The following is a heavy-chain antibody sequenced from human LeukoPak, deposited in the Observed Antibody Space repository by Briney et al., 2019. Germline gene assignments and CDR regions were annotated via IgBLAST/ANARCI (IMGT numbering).Heavy chain of an antibody. Sequence: PSETLSLTCTVSGVSISSYYGSWLRQPPGKGLEWIGYIYYSGSTNYNPSLKSRVTISVDTSNNQFSLKLSSVTAADTAVYYCARAVEMATTPTIDYWGQGTLVTVSS. CDR3: ARAVEMATTPTIDY. CDR1: GVSISSYY. CDR2: IYYSGST. V-gene: IGHV4-59*01. J-gene: IGHJ4*02. D-gene: IGHD5-24*01.